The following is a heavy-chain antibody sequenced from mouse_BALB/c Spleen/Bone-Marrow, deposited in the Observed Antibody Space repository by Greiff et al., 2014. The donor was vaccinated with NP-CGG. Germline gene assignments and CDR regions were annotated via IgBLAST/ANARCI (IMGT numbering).Heavy chain of an antibody. Sequence: EVQVVESGGGLVKPGGSLKLSCAASGFTFSSYAMSWVRQTPEKRLEWVASISSGGSTYYPDSVKGRFTISRDNARNILYLQMSSLRSEDTAMHYCARGGGYYYAMDYWGQGTSVTVSS. V-gene: IGHV5-6-5*01. CDR3: ARGGGYYYAMDY. CDR1: GFTFSSYA. CDR2: ISSGGST. J-gene: IGHJ4*01.